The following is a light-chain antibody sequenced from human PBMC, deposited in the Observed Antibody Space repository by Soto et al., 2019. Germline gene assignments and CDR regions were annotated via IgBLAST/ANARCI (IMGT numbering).Light chain of an antibody. CDR3: QHYHNWPRT. CDR1: QSVSSN. J-gene: IGKJ1*01. Sequence: EIVMTQSPATLSVSPGERATLSCRASQSVSSNLAWYQQKPGQAPRLLIYGASTRATGIPARFSGSGSGTEFTPNISSLQSEDFAVYYCQHYHNWPRTFGQGTKVEIK. CDR2: GAS. V-gene: IGKV3-15*01.